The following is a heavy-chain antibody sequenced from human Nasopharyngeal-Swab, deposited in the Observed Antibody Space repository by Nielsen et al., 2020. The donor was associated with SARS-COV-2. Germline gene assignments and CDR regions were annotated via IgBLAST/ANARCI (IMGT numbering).Heavy chain of an antibody. V-gene: IGHV3-7*03. CDR3: ARRDRYCSGGSCYGENAFDI. CDR2: IKQDGSEK. CDR1: GFTFSSYW. J-gene: IGHJ3*02. Sequence: GESLKISCAASGFTFSSYWMSWVRQAPGKGLEWVANIKQDGSEKYYVDSVKGRFTISRDNAKNSLYLQMNSLRAEDTAVYYCARRDRYCSGGSCYGENAFDIWGQGTMVTDSS. D-gene: IGHD2-15*01.